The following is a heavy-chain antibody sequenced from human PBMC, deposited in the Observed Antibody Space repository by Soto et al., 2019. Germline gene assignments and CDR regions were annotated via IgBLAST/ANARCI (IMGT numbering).Heavy chain of an antibody. J-gene: IGHJ4*01. CDR3: ARHVVESLSYGGRVHHFDY. Sequence: PSETLSLTCTVSGGSISNYYWSWIRQPPGKGLEWIGYFYYTGITNYNPSLKSRISMSVDTSKNQFSLKLSSVTAADTAVYYCARHVVESLSYGGRVHHFDYWGEGTLVTVAS. D-gene: IGHD3-10*01. CDR2: FYYTGIT. V-gene: IGHV4-59*08. CDR1: GGSISNYY.